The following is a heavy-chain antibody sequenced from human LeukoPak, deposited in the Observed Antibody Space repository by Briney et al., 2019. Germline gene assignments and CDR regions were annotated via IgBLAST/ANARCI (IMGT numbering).Heavy chain of an antibody. J-gene: IGHJ4*02. Sequence: GGSLRLSCAASGFSFSSYAMSWVRQAPGKGLEWVSAISGSGGSTYYADSVKGRFTISRDNSKNTLYLQMNSLRAEDTAVFYCAKGSGSGWFFGFDYWGQGTLVTVSS. CDR1: GFSFSSYA. CDR3: AKGSGSGWFFGFDY. CDR2: ISGSGGST. D-gene: IGHD6-19*01. V-gene: IGHV3-23*01.